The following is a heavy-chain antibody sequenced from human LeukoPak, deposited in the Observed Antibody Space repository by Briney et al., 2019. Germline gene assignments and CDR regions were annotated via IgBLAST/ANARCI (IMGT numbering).Heavy chain of an antibody. Sequence: GGSLRLSCAASGFTFNYFGMHWVRQAPGKGLEWVAFIWFDDSDRIYADSVKGRFTISRDNSKNTVSLHMSSLRAEDTAVYYCVKEAGEYGSSSLVRFDNWGQGTLVTVSS. CDR1: GFTFNYFG. CDR2: IWFDDSDR. V-gene: IGHV3-30*02. D-gene: IGHD6-13*01. CDR3: VKEAGEYGSSSLVRFDN. J-gene: IGHJ4*02.